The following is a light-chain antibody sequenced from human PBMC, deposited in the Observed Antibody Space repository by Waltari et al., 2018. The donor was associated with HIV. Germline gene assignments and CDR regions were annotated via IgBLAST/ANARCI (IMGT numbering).Light chain of an antibody. CDR2: KDN. Sequence: SFQLTQPPSVSVSPGQTARITCSGETLPRQYVFWYQQRTGQAPVLVIYKDNERPSGIPERFAGSTSGTTVALTISGVQPEDEADYYCQSSDSSGAYWVFGGGTKLTVL. J-gene: IGLJ3*02. V-gene: IGLV3-25*03. CDR1: TLPRQY. CDR3: QSSDSSGAYWV.